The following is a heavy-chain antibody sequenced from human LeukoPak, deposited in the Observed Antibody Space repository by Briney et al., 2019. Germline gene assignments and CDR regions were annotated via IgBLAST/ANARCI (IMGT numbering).Heavy chain of an antibody. CDR2: ISYDGSNK. Sequence: HPGRSLRLSCAASGFTFSSYGMHWVRQAPGKGLEGVAVISYDGSNKYYADSVKGRFTISRDNSKNTLYLQMNSLRAEDTAVYYGAAGYNFDYWGQGTLVTVSS. D-gene: IGHD6-13*01. CDR1: GFTFSSYG. J-gene: IGHJ4*02. CDR3: AAGYNFDY. V-gene: IGHV3-30*03.